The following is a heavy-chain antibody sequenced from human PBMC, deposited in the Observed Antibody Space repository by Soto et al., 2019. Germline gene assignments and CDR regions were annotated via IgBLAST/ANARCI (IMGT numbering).Heavy chain of an antibody. V-gene: IGHV4-61*01. Sequence: SETLSLTCTVSGDSVSRDSYYWSWIRQPPGKGLEWIGYIDHRGSTTYNPSLQSRVTMSINTSENQFSLKLRSVTAADTAIYYCAREGGVLRLSNWLDPWGQGILVTVSS. CDR2: IDHRGST. D-gene: IGHD3-3*01. CDR3: AREGGVLRLSNWLDP. J-gene: IGHJ5*02. CDR1: GDSVSRDSYY.